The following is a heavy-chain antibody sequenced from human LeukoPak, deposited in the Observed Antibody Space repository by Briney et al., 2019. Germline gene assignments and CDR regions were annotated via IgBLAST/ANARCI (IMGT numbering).Heavy chain of an antibody. CDR1: GGSISIGSYY. D-gene: IGHD5-18*01. J-gene: IGHJ4*02. CDR3: ARAGAYSYGSEYYFDY. Sequence: PSETLSLTCTVSGGSISIGSYYWSWIRQPAGKVLEWIVRIYTSGSTNYNPSLKSRVTISVDTSKNQFSLKLSSVTAADTAVYYCARAGAYSYGSEYYFDYWGQGNLVTVSS. CDR2: IYTSGST. V-gene: IGHV4-61*02.